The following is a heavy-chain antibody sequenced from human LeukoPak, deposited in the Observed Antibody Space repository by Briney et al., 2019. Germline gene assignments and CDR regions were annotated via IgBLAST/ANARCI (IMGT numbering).Heavy chain of an antibody. CDR3: AKSQDGGRLFHFDY. CDR1: GFTFSSYA. J-gene: IGHJ4*02. Sequence: GGSLRLSCAASGFTFSSYAMSWVRQAPGKGLEWVSVISGSGGSTYSADSVKGRFTISRDNSKNTLYLQMNSLRAEDTAVYFCAKSQDGGRLFHFDYWGQGALVTVSS. CDR2: ISGSGGST. V-gene: IGHV3-23*01. D-gene: IGHD1-26*01.